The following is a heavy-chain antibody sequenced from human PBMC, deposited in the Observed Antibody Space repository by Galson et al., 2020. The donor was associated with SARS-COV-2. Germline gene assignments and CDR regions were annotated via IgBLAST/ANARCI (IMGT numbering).Heavy chain of an antibody. D-gene: IGHD6-19*01. CDR2: INPNSGGT. CDR1: GYTFTGYY. V-gene: IGHV1-2*02. J-gene: IGHJ5*02. Sequence: ASVKVSCKASGYTFTGYYMHWVRQAPGQGLEWMGWINPNSGGTNYAQKFQGRVTMTRDTSISTAYMELSRLRSDDTAVYYCVREWGSSGWSWFDPWGQGTLVTVSS. CDR3: VREWGSSGWSWFDP.